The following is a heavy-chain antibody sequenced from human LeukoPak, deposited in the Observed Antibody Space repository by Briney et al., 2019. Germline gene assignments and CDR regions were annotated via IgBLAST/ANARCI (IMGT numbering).Heavy chain of an antibody. CDR2: IDSDGSST. CDR1: GFTFSSYW. V-gene: IGHV3-74*01. Sequence: GGSLRLSCAASGFTFSSYWMHWVRRAPGKGLVWVSRIDSDGSSTSYADSVKGRFTISRDNAKNTLYLQMNSLRAEDTAVYYCASPGGNYALLGFGYWGQGTLVTASS. J-gene: IGHJ4*02. D-gene: IGHD4-11*01. CDR3: ASPGGNYALLGFGY.